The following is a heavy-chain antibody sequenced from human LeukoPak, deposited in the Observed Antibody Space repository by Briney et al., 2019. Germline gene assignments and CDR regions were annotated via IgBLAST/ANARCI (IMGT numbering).Heavy chain of an antibody. Sequence: GGSLRLSCAASGFTFDDYTMHWVRQTPGKGLEWVSLISWDGSSTYYADSMKGRFTISRDNSKNSLYLQMNSLRTEDTALYHCAKDIGVGSCNGCLFDYWGQGTLVTVSS. CDR2: ISWDGSST. J-gene: IGHJ4*02. CDR3: AKDIGVGSCNGCLFDY. V-gene: IGHV3-43*01. CDR1: GFTFDDYT. D-gene: IGHD2-15*01.